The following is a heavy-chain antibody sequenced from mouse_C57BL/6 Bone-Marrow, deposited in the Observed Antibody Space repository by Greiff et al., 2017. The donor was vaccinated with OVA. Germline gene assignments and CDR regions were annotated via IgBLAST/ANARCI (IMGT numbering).Heavy chain of an antibody. D-gene: IGHD3-1*01. V-gene: IGHV1-54*01. Sequence: VQGVESGAELVRPGTSVKVSCKASGYAFTNYLIEWVKQRPGQGLEWIGVINPGSGGTNYNEKFKGKATLTADKSSSTAYMQLSSLTSEDSAVYFCERGYGYYAMDYWGQGTSVTVSS. CDR2: INPGSGGT. CDR3: ERGYGYYAMDY. CDR1: GYAFTNYL. J-gene: IGHJ4*01.